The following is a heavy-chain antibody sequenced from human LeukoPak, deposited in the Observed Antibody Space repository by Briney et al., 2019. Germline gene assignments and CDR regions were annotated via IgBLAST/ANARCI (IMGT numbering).Heavy chain of an antibody. CDR2: ISYDGSNR. V-gene: IGHV3-30*04. CDR1: GFTFSSYA. J-gene: IGHJ4*02. Sequence: GGSLRHSCAASGFTFSSYAMHWVRQAPGKGLEWVAVISYDGSNRYYADSVKGRFTISRDNSKNTLYLQMNSLRAEDTAVYYCARATGHNFDYWGQGTLVTVSS. D-gene: IGHD2-8*02. CDR3: ARATGHNFDY.